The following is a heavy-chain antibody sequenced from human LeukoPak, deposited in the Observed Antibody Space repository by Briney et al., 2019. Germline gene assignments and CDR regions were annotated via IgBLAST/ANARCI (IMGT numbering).Heavy chain of an antibody. D-gene: IGHD4-17*01. CDR1: GGSISSYY. CDR2: IYYSGST. CDR3: ARDDGDYGEYFQY. Sequence: PSETLSLTCTVSGGSISSYYWSWIRQPPGKGLEWIGYIYYSGSTNYNPSLKSRVTISADTSKNQFSLKLSSVTAADTAVYYCARDDGDYGEYFQYWGQGTLVTVSS. V-gene: IGHV4-59*01. J-gene: IGHJ1*01.